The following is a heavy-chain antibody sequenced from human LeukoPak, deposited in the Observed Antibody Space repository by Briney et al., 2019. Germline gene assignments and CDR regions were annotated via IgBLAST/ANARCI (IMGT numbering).Heavy chain of an antibody. CDR1: GFTFDDYG. J-gene: IGHJ3*02. V-gene: IGHV3-20*04. Sequence: GGSLRLSCAASGFTFDDYGMSWVRQAPGKGLEWVSGINWNGGSTGYADSVKGRFTISRDNAKNSLYLQMNSLRAEDTALYYCARKKRPQYYDAFDICGQGTMVTVSS. D-gene: IGHD1-26*01. CDR3: ARKKRPQYYDAFDI. CDR2: INWNGGST.